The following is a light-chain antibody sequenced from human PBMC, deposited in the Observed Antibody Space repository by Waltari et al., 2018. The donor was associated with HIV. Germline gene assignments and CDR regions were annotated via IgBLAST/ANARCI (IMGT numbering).Light chain of an antibody. CDR2: AAS. CDR3: QQSYSTPPWT. Sequence: IQMTQSLSSLSASVGDRVTITCRASQSISSYLNWYQQKPGKAPKLLIYAASSLQSGVPSRFSGSGSGTDFTLTISSLQPEDFATYYCQQSYSTPPWTFGQGTKVEIK. CDR1: QSISSY. J-gene: IGKJ1*01. V-gene: IGKV1-39*01.